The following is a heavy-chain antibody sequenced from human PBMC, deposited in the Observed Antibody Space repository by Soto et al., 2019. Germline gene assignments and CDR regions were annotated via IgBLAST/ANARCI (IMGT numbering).Heavy chain of an antibody. D-gene: IGHD2-8*01. CDR3: TKSRRGILMVYGFGGMDV. Sequence: GSLRLSCAASGFTFSSYAMSWVRQAPGKGLEWVSAISGSGGSTYYADSVKGRFTISRDSSSSTLYLEMNNLRGEDTAVYFCTKSRRGILMVYGFGGMDVWGQGTTVTVSS. J-gene: IGHJ6*02. CDR2: ISGSGGST. V-gene: IGHV3-23*01. CDR1: GFTFSSYA.